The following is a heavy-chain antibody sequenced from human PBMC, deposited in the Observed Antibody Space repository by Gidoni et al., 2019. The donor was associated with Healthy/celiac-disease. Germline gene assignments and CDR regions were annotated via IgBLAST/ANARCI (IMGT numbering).Heavy chain of an antibody. J-gene: IGHJ4*02. D-gene: IGHD7-27*01. CDR3: ARSDWGSGGPIYFDY. CDR1: GFTFSSYA. CDR2: ISYDGSNK. Sequence: QVQLVESGGGVVQPGRSLRLSCAASGFTFSSYAMHWVRQAPGKGLEWVAVISYDGSNKYYADSVKGRFTISRDNSKNTLYLQMNSLRAEDTAVYYCARSDWGSGGPIYFDYWGQGTLVTVSS. V-gene: IGHV3-30-3*01.